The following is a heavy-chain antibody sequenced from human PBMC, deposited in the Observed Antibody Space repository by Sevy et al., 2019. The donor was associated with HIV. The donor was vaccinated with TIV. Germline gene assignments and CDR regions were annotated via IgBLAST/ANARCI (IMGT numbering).Heavy chain of an antibody. CDR2: ISAGGGRT. J-gene: IGHJ4*02. V-gene: IGHV3-23*01. CDR3: ANPTVTADNDY. CDR1: GFTFNSYV. Sequence: GGSLRLSCAVSGFTFNSYVMSWVRQAPGKGLELVSSISAGGGRTYYADSVKGRFTISRDNSKNTLFLQMSSLRVEDTAVYYCANPTVTADNDYWGQGTLVTVSS. D-gene: IGHD4-17*01.